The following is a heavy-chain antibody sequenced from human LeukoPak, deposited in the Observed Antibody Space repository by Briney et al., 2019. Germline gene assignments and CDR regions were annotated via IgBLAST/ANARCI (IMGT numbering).Heavy chain of an antibody. CDR1: SGSISNGDFY. Sequence: SQTLSLTCTVSSGSISNGDFYWTWIRQPPGKGLEWIGYLHYSGYTYHNPSLKSRITTSIDTSKNQFSLKLSSVTAADTAVYYCARDFLYDSTGYDAFDIWGPGTMVTVSS. CDR2: LHYSGYT. CDR3: ARDFLYDSTGYDAFDI. V-gene: IGHV4-30-4*01. J-gene: IGHJ3*02. D-gene: IGHD3-22*01.